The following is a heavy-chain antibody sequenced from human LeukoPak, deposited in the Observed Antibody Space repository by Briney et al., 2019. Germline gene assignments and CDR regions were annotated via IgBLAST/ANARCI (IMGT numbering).Heavy chain of an antibody. J-gene: IGHJ3*02. Sequence: HPGGSLRLSCAASGFTFSSYGMSWVRQAPGKGLEWVSAISGSGGSTYYADSVKGRFTISRDNSKNTLYLQMNSLRAEDTAVYYCAKDQRYYDSSGSFLAFDIWGQGTMVTVSS. V-gene: IGHV3-23*01. CDR3: AKDQRYYDSSGSFLAFDI. CDR1: GFTFSSYG. CDR2: ISGSGGST. D-gene: IGHD3-22*01.